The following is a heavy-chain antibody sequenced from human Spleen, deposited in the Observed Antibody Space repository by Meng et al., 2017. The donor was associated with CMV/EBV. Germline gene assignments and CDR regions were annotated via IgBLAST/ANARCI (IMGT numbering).Heavy chain of an antibody. D-gene: IGHD1-14*01. Sequence: VLGGANSKGGYNWTWSSQNPGKGGEWMGFIDYSGGSYHNPSHKSPITISIDTSKNQFSLKLTSVTAADTAVYYCARASRNGDYFDSWGQGTLVTVSS. V-gene: IGHV4-31*01. CDR2: IDYSGGS. CDR1: GGANSKGGYN. J-gene: IGHJ4*02. CDR3: ARASRNGDYFDS.